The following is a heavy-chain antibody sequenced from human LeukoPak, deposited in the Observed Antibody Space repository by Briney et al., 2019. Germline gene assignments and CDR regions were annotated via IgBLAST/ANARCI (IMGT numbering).Heavy chain of an antibody. CDR2: ISAYNGNT. D-gene: IGHD3-22*01. CDR3: ARDRRYYYDSRAPEYYFDY. CDR1: GYTFSSYV. V-gene: IGHV1-18*01. J-gene: IGHJ4*02. Sequence: ASVKVSCKASGYTFSSYVISWVRQAPGQGLEWMGWISAYNGNTNYAQKLQGRVTMTTDTSTSTAYMELRSLRSDDTAVYYCARDRRYYYDSRAPEYYFDYWGQGTLVTVSS.